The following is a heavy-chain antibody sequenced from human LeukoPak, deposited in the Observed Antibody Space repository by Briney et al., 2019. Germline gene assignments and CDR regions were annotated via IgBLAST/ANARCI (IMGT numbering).Heavy chain of an antibody. CDR1: GFTFDDYA. CDR3: ASPMWDTAIHDY. J-gene: IGHJ4*02. Sequence: GGSLRLSCAASGFTFDDYAMHWVRQAPGKGLEWVSGISWNSGSIGYADSVKGRFTISRDNAKDTLYLQMNSLRAEDAAVYYCASPMWDTAIHDYWGQGTLVTVSS. V-gene: IGHV3-9*01. CDR2: ISWNSGSI. D-gene: IGHD5-18*01.